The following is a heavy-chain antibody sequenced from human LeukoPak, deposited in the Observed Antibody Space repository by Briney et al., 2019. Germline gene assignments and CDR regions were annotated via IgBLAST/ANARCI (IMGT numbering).Heavy chain of an antibody. D-gene: IGHD3-10*01. CDR2: ISSSSSYI. CDR1: GFTFSSYS. V-gene: IGHV3-21*01. J-gene: IGHJ4*02. CDR3: AREPTRVEGLKIWFGESLDY. Sequence: GGSLRLSCAASGFTFSSYSMNWVRQAPGEGLELVSSISSSSSYIYYADSVKGRFTISRDNAKNSLYLQMNSLRAEDTAVYYCAREPTRVEGLKIWFGESLDYWGQGTLVTVSS.